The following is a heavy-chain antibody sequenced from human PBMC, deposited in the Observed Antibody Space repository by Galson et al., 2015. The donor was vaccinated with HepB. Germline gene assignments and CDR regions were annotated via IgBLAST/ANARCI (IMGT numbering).Heavy chain of an antibody. V-gene: IGHV3-23*01. J-gene: IGHJ4*02. CDR2: ISGSGGST. Sequence: LRLSCAASGFTFSSYAMSWVRQAPGKGLEWVSAISGSGGSTYYADSVQGRFTISRDNAKNTLFLQMNSLSADDTAVYYCARGSSDWYGIDYWGQGILVTVSS. CDR1: GFTFSSYA. CDR3: ARGSSDWYGIDY. D-gene: IGHD6-19*01.